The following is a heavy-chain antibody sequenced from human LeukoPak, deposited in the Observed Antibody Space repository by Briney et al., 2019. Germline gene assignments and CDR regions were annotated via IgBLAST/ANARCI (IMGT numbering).Heavy chain of an antibody. J-gene: IGHJ6*03. CDR3: ARDRNYYYMDV. V-gene: IGHV4-38-2*02. Sequence: SETLSLTCTVSGYSISSGYYWGWIRQPPGKGLEWIGSIYHSGSTYYNPSHKSRVTISVDTSKNQFSLKLSSVTAADTAVYYCARDRNYYYMDVWGKGTTVTVSS. CDR2: IYHSGST. CDR1: GYSISSGYY.